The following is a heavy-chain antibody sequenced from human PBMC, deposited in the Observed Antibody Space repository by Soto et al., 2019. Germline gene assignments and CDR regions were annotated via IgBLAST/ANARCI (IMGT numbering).Heavy chain of an antibody. CDR2: VSSGGGT. V-gene: IGHV3-23*01. J-gene: IGHJ4*02. Sequence: EVELLESGGGLVQPEGSLRLSCAASGFTFSTYAMGWVRQAPGKGLEWVSVVSSGGGTHYADSVKGRFTVSRDNSKSTLSLQMNSLRADGTAVYYCAKGRGAGGHFDFWGQGALVTVSS. D-gene: IGHD2-15*01. CDR3: AKGRGAGGHFDF. CDR1: GFTFSTYA.